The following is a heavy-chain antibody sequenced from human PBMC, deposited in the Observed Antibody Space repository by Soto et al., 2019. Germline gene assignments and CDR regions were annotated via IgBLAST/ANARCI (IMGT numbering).Heavy chain of an antibody. CDR1: GGSISNFY. CDR3: ARAVTYNYYGMDV. D-gene: IGHD4-4*01. J-gene: IGHJ6*02. V-gene: IGHV4-59*06. CDR2: IFYSGST. Sequence: SETLSLTCTVSGGSISNFYWSWIRQHPGRGLEWIGYIFYSGSTYYNPSLKSRITISVDTSKSHFSLRLSSVTAADTAVYYCARAVTYNYYGMDVWGQGTTVTVSS.